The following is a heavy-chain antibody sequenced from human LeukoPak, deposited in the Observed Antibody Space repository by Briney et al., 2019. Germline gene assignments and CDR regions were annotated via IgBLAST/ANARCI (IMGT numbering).Heavy chain of an antibody. D-gene: IGHD6-19*01. CDR1: GFTFSSYG. Sequence: GGSLRLSCAASGFTFSSYGIHWVRQAPGKGLEWVAFIRYDGSNKYYADSVKGRFTISRDNSKNTLYLQMNSLRAEDTAVYYCARRSAIALGGDYWGQGTLVTVSS. V-gene: IGHV3-30*02. CDR3: ARRSAIALGGDY. J-gene: IGHJ4*02. CDR2: IRYDGSNK.